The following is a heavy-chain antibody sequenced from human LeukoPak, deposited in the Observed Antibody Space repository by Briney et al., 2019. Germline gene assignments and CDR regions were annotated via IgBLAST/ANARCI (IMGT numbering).Heavy chain of an antibody. V-gene: IGHV3-7*03. D-gene: IGHD2-15*01. CDR1: GFTFSSYW. Sequence: PGGSLRLSCAASGFTFSSYWMSWVRQAPGKGLEWVANIKQDGSEKYYVDSVKGRFTISRDNAKNSLYLQMNSLRAEDTAVYHCAKARYCSGGSCFPQLTPDYWGQGTLVTVSS. CDR3: AKARYCSGGSCFPQLTPDY. J-gene: IGHJ4*02. CDR2: IKQDGSEK.